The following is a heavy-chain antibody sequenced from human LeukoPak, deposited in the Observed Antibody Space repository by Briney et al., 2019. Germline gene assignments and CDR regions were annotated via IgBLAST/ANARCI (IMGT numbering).Heavy chain of an antibody. D-gene: IGHD3-10*01. J-gene: IGHJ5*02. V-gene: IGHV4-39*07. CDR2: IFYSGRT. Sequence: SETLSLTCTVSGGSISTDTYYWDWIRQPPGRGLEWIGSIFYSGRTYYNPSLKSRVTISLDTSKNQFSLKLSSVTAADTAVYYCARTITMVRGVIITEGGWFDPWGQGTLVTVSS. CDR1: GGSISTDTYY. CDR3: ARTITMVRGVIITEGGWFDP.